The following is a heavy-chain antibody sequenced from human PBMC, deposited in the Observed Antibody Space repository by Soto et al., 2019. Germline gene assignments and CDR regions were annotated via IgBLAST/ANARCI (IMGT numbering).Heavy chain of an antibody. J-gene: IGHJ5*02. D-gene: IGHD6-13*01. CDR3: ARVSATCTRWFDP. V-gene: IGHV4-31*03. Sequence: QVQLQESGPGLVKPSQNLSLTCTVSGGSFSSGAYYWSWVRRHPGMGLEWIGYISYRGTPYYNPSLKRRLTISVDASKNQFSLRLSSVTAADTAVYYCARVSATCTRWFDPCGQGTLVTVSS. CDR1: GGSFSSGAYY. CDR2: ISYRGTP.